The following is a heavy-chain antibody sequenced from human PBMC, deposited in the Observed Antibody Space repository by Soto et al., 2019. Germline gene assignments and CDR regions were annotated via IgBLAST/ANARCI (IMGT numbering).Heavy chain of an antibody. V-gene: IGHV3-30*18. D-gene: IGHD1-26*01. J-gene: IGHJ6*02. CDR1: GFTFSSYG. Sequence: QVQLVESGGGVVQPGRSLRLSCAATGFTFSSYGMHWVRQAPGKGLEWVAVMSYDGSKKYHADSVKGRFTISRDSSKNTLDLQMNSLRAEDTAVYYCAKSRGSYNYHYCYGMDVWGQGTTVTVSS. CDR2: MSYDGSKK. CDR3: AKSRGSYNYHYCYGMDV.